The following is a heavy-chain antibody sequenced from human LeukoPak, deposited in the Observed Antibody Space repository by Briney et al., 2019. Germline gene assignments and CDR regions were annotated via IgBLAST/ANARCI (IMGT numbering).Heavy chain of an antibody. J-gene: IGHJ4*02. CDR1: GGSISSHY. V-gene: IGHV4-59*11. Sequence: SETLSLTCTVSGGSISSHYWSWIRQPPGKRLEWIGYIYYSGSTHYNPSLKSRVTISVDTPKNQFSLRLSSVTAADTAVYYCARVPLDHASGSYYLAYCGQGTLVTVSA. CDR2: IYYSGST. D-gene: IGHD3-10*01. CDR3: ARVPLDHASGSYYLAY.